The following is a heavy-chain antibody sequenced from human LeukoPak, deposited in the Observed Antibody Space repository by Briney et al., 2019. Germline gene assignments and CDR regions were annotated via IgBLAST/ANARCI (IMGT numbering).Heavy chain of an antibody. D-gene: IGHD3-16*02. CDR1: GGTFSSYA. J-gene: IGHJ4*02. CDR2: IIPIFGTA. CDR3: ARGYDYVWGSYRSILASRYKFDY. V-gene: IGHV1-69*05. Sequence: SVKVSCKASGGTFSSYAISWVRQAPGQGLEWMGRIIPIFGTANYAQKFQGRVTITTDESTSTAYMELSSLRSEDTAVYYCARGYDYVWGSYRSILASRYKFDYWGQGTLVTVSS.